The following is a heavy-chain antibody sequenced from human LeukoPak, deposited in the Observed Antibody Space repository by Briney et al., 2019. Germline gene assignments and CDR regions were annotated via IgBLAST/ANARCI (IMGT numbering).Heavy chain of an antibody. D-gene: IGHD2-2*03. V-gene: IGHV1-18*01. J-gene: IGHJ5*02. Sequence: ASVNVSCKASGYTFTSYGISWVRQAPGQGLEWMGWISAYNGNTNYAQKLQGRVTMTTDTSTSTAYMELRSLRSDDTAVYYCARDTVQSMDIVVVPAAHGLFDPWGQGTLVTVSS. CDR2: ISAYNGNT. CDR3: ARDTVQSMDIVVVPAAHGLFDP. CDR1: GYTFTSYG.